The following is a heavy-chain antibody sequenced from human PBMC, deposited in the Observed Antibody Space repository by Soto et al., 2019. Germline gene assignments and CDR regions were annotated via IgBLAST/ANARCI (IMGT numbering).Heavy chain of an antibody. CDR2: ISYDGSNK. CDR3: ARARWVSRPIEEMFDH. D-gene: IGHD1-26*01. Sequence: PXGSLILSCSAAGFTFSSYAMHWVRQAPGRGLEWVAVISYDGSNKYYADSVKGRFTISRDNSKNTLYLQMNSLRAEDTAVYYCARARWVSRPIEEMFDHWGQGTLVTVSS. J-gene: IGHJ5*02. CDR1: GFTFSSYA. V-gene: IGHV3-30-3*01.